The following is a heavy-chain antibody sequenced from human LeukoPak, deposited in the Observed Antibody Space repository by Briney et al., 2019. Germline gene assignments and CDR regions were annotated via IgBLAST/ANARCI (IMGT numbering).Heavy chain of an antibody. D-gene: IGHD3-3*01. J-gene: IGHJ4*02. CDR3: ARGIAGRIATFGVIRGGYFDY. V-gene: IGHV3-48*01. CDR1: GFTFSNFG. CDR2: IGSSATVT. Sequence: PGGSLRLSCAASGFTFSNFGLNWVRQAPGRGLEWVSYIGSSATVTNYADAVEGRFTISRDNAAKSLYPQMDSLRVEDTAVYYCARGIAGRIATFGVIRGGYFDYWGQGTLVAVSS.